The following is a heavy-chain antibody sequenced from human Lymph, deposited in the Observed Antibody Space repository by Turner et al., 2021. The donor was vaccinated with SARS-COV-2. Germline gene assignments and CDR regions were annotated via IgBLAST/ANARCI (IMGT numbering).Heavy chain of an antibody. CDR2: ITFTSSYR. CDR3: ARGPPDFPYYFDY. V-gene: IGHV3-21*01. D-gene: IGHD2-21*02. Sequence: EVQLVESGGGLVKHGGSLRLSCAASGFTFSSYSMNWVRQATGEGREWVSSITFTSSYRYYADSVKGRFTISRDNAKNSLYLQMNSLRAEDTAVYYCARGPPDFPYYFDYWGQGTLVTVSS. CDR1: GFTFSSYS. J-gene: IGHJ4*02.